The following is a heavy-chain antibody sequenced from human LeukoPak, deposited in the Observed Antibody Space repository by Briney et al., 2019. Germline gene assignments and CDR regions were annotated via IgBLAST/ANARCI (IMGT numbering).Heavy chain of an antibody. CDR1: GYTFTCYY. D-gene: IGHD4-11*01. Sequence: ASVKVSCKASGYTFTCYYMHWVRQAPGQGLEWMGWINPNSGGTNYAQKFQGWVTMTRDTSISTAYMELSRLRSDDTAVYYCAILGPFMTTVTTPFDYWGQGTLVTVSS. J-gene: IGHJ4*02. CDR3: AILGPFMTTVTTPFDY. CDR2: INPNSGGT. V-gene: IGHV1-2*04.